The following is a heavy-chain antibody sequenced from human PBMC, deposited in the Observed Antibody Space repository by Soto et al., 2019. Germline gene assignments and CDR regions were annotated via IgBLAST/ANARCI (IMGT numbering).Heavy chain of an antibody. CDR1: GGTFSSYA. CDR2: IIPIFGTA. D-gene: IGHD6-6*01. J-gene: IGHJ3*02. Sequence: SVKVSCNASGGTFSSYAISWVRHAPGQGLGWTGGIIPIFGTANYAQRFQGRVTITADKSTSTAYMERSSLRSDDTAVYYCARXRREGGSSSSGHDAFDIWGQGTMVTVSS. CDR3: ARXRREGGSSSSGHDAFDI. V-gene: IGHV1-69*06.